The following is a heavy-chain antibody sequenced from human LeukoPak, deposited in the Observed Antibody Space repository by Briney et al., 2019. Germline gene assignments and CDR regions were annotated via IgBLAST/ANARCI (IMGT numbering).Heavy chain of an antibody. J-gene: IGHJ4*02. D-gene: IGHD6-13*01. CDR2: IDPSDSYT. CDR1: GYIFTTYW. V-gene: IGHV5-10-1*01. CDR3: ARHAKAYGSSCDY. Sequence: GASLQISCKGSGYIFTTYWISWVRQLPGKGLEWMGRIDPSDSYTNYSPSFQGHFTISSNKSFSTAYLQWTSLKASDTAMYYCARHAKAYGSSCDYWGQGTLVTVSS.